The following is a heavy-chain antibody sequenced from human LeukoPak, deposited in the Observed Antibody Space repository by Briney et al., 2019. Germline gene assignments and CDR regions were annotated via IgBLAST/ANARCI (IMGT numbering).Heavy chain of an antibody. J-gene: IGHJ4*02. CDR3: ARAIGSGSYLPDS. V-gene: IGHV3-21*01. CDR2: ISGSSSYI. Sequence: GGSLRLSCAASGFTFSSYSMNWVRQAPGKGLEWDSSISGSSSYIYYADSVKGRFTISRDNAKNSLYLQMNSLRAEDTAVYYCARAIGSGSYLPDSWGQGTLVTVSS. CDR1: GFTFSSYS. D-gene: IGHD3-10*01.